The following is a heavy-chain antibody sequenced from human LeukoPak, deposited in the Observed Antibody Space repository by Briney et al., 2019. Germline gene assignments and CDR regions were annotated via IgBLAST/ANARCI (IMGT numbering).Heavy chain of an antibody. Sequence: SVKVSCRACGGTFSSYTISWVRQAPGQGLEWMGRIIPILGIANYAQKFQGRVTITADKSTSTAYMELSSLRSEDTAVYYRARVGANSYGLDYYYYYYMDVWGKGTTVTVSS. D-gene: IGHD5-18*01. V-gene: IGHV1-69*02. CDR3: ARVGANSYGLDYYYYYYMDV. J-gene: IGHJ6*03. CDR1: GGTFSSYT. CDR2: IIPILGIA.